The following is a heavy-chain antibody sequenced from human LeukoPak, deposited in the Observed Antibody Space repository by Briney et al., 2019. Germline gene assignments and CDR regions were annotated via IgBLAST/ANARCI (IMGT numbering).Heavy chain of an antibody. Sequence: ASVKVSCKASGGTFSSYAISWVRQAPGQGLEWMGGIIPIFGTANYAQKFQGRVTITADESTSTAYMELSSLRSEDTAVYYCVRDGDYGDYSWFDPWGQGTLVTVSS. CDR3: VRDGDYGDYSWFDP. CDR2: IIPIFGTA. CDR1: GGTFSSYA. D-gene: IGHD4-17*01. V-gene: IGHV1-69*13. J-gene: IGHJ5*02.